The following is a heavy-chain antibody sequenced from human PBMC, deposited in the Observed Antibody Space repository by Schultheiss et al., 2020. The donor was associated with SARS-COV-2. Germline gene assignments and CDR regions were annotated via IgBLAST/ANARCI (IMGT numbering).Heavy chain of an antibody. CDR3: ARDLEWELPIGY. J-gene: IGHJ4*02. V-gene: IGHV3-13*01. D-gene: IGHD1-26*01. CDR1: GFTFSSYD. CDR2: IGTAGDT. Sequence: GGSLRLSCAASGFTFSSYDMHWVRQATGKGLEWVSAIGTAGDTYYPGSVKGRFTISRENAKNSLYLQMNSLRAGDTAVYYCARDLEWELPIGYWGQGTLVTVSS.